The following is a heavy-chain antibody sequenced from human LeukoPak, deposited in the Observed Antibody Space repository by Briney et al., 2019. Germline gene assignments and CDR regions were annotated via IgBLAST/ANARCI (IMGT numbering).Heavy chain of an antibody. V-gene: IGHV1-2*04. CDR1: TYTFTDYY. CDR3: AREYNYGYDY. Sequence: GASVKVSCTASTYTFTDYYMHWVRQAPGQGLEWKGWINPNSGATNYAQKFQGWVTMTRDTSISTTYMELSRLGSDDTAVYYCAREYNYGYDYWGQGTLVTVSS. CDR2: INPNSGAT. J-gene: IGHJ4*02. D-gene: IGHD5-18*01.